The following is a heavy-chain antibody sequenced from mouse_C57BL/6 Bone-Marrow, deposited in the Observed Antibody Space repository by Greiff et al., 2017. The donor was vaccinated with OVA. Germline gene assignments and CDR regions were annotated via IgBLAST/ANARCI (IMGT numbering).Heavy chain of an antibody. J-gene: IGHJ1*03. Sequence: QVQLKESGAELVRPGASVKLSCTASGFNIKDDYMHWVKQRPGQGLEWIGEIDPSDSYTNYNQKFKGKSTLTVDKSSSTAYMQLSSLTSEDSAVYYCARGNYGSSFRYFDVWGTGTTVTVSS. CDR3: ARGNYGSSFRYFDV. V-gene: IGHV1-69*01. CDR1: GFNIKDDY. D-gene: IGHD1-1*01. CDR2: IDPSDSYT.